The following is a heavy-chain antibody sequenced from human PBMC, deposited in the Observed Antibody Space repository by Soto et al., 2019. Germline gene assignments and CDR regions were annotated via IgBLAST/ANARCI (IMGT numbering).Heavy chain of an antibody. J-gene: IGHJ4*02. Sequence: ASETLSLTCTVSGGSISNGGYYWTWIRQHPGKGLEAIGHIYYTGSTFYNPSLKGRVAISIDTSKNQFSLKLTSVTAADTAIYYCARNQITYYDNMNGSLYYFDCWGQGTLVTVSS. CDR3: ARNQITYYDNMNGSLYYFDC. D-gene: IGHD3-22*01. V-gene: IGHV4-31*03. CDR2: IYYTGST. CDR1: GGSISNGGYY.